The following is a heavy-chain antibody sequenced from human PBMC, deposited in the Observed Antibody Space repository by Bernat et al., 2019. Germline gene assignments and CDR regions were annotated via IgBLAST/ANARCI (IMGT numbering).Heavy chain of an antibody. J-gene: IGHJ4*02. CDR1: GFTFSSYA. CDR2: MSGSGGST. Sequence: VQLVESGGGLVKPGGSLRLSCAASGFTFSSYAMSWVRQAPGKGLEWVSAMSGSGGSTYYADSVKGRFTISRDNSKNTLYLQMNSLRAEDTAVYYCARGAVAGRFVDYWGQGTLVTVSS. V-gene: IGHV3-23*04. CDR3: ARGAVAGRFVDY. D-gene: IGHD6-19*01.